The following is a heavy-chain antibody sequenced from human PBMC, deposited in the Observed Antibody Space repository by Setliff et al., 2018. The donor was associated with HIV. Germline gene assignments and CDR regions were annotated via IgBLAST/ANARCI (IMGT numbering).Heavy chain of an antibody. V-gene: IGHV4-4*02. D-gene: IGHD6-19*01. CDR3: ARGPARAVARPGWLDP. CDR2: ISQSGST. CDR1: GGSVSSSNW. J-gene: IGHJ5*02. Sequence: SETLSLTCAVSGGSVSSSNWWSWVRQPPGKGLEWIGEISQSGSTNYNPSLKSRVTISVDKSKNQFSRRLSSVTAADTAVYYCARGPARAVARPGWLDPWGQGTLVTVSS.